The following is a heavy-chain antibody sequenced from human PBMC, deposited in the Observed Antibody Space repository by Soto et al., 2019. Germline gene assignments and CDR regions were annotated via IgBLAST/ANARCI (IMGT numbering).Heavy chain of an antibody. Sequence: GGSLRLSCAASGFTFSSYGMHWVRQAPGKGLEWVAVIWYDGSNKYYADSVKGRFTISRDNSKNTRYLQMNSLRAEDTAVYYCARRFITMVRGVIWGPQSDHDAFDIWGQGTMVTVSS. D-gene: IGHD3-10*01. CDR1: GFTFSSYG. V-gene: IGHV3-33*01. J-gene: IGHJ3*02. CDR3: ARRFITMVRGVIWGPQSDHDAFDI. CDR2: IWYDGSNK.